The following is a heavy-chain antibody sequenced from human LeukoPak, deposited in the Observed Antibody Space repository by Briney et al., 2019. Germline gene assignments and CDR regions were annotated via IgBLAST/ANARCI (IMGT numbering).Heavy chain of an antibody. D-gene: IGHD3-10*01. V-gene: IGHV4-61*02. Sequence: SQTLSLTCTVSGGSISSGSYYWSWIRQPAGKGLEWIGRIYTSGSTNYNPSLKSRVTISVDTSKNQFSLKLSSVTAADTAVYYCARDTRRTYYYGSGSLFPWGQGTLVTVSS. J-gene: IGHJ5*02. CDR2: IYTSGST. CDR3: ARDTRRTYYYGSGSLFP. CDR1: GGSISSGSYY.